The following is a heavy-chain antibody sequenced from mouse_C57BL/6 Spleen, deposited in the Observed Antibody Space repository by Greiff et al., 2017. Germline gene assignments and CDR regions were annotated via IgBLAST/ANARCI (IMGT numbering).Heavy chain of an antibody. D-gene: IGHD3-2*02. CDR3: ASALDSSGYVLAMDY. J-gene: IGHJ4*01. Sequence: QVQLQQPGAELVMPGASVKLSCKASGYTFTSYWMHWVKQRPGQGLEWIGEIDPSDSYTNYNQKFKGKSTLTVDKSSSTAYMQLSSLTSEDSAVYYCASALDSSGYVLAMDYWGQGTSVTVSS. V-gene: IGHV1-69*01. CDR2: IDPSDSYT. CDR1: GYTFTSYW.